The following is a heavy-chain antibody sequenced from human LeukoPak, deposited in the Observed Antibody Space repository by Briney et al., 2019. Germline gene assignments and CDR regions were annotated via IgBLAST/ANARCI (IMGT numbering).Heavy chain of an antibody. CDR3: ARLSGYDWESFYDY. CDR1: GGSISSGSYY. D-gene: IGHD5-12*01. V-gene: IGHV4-61*02. Sequence: PSETLSLTCTVSGGSISSGSYYWSWIRQPAVKGLEWIGRIYTSGNTIYNPSLKSRVTISVHTSKNQFSLKLSSVTAADTAVYYCARLSGYDWESFYDYWGQGTLVTVPS. J-gene: IGHJ4*02. CDR2: IYTSGNT.